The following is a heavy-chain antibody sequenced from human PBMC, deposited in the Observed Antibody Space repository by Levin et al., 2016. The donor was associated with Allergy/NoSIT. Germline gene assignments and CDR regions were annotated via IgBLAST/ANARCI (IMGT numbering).Heavy chain of an antibody. CDR1: GGSFSGYY. Sequence: ETLSLTCALYGGSFSGYYWSWVRQAPGMGLEWVSVISSSGGTTYYADSVKGRFSVSRDNSKNTLYLQMNSLRAEDTALYYCVRQMGAVTGYFDYWGQGTLVTVSS. J-gene: IGHJ4*02. V-gene: IGHV3-23*01. CDR3: VRQMGAVTGYFDY. CDR2: ISSSGGTT. D-gene: IGHD3-3*01.